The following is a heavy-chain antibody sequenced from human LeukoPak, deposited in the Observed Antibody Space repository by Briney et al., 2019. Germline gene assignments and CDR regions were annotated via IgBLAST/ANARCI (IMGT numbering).Heavy chain of an antibody. CDR3: ARGGDFWSGYYNPSY. V-gene: IGHV4-34*01. CDR1: GGSFSGYY. D-gene: IGHD3-3*01. CDR2: INHSGST. J-gene: IGHJ4*02. Sequence: SETLSLTCAVYGGSFSGYYWSWLRQPPGKGLEWIGEINHSGSTNYNPSLKSRVTISVDSSKNQFSLKLSSVTAADTAVYYCARGGDFWSGYYNPSYWGQGTLVTVSS.